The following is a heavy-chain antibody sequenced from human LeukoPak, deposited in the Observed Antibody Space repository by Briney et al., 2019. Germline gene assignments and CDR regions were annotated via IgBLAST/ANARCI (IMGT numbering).Heavy chain of an antibody. J-gene: IGHJ4*02. V-gene: IGHV3-23*01. D-gene: IGHD3-9*01. CDR3: AKGSKYYDILTVTDY. Sequence: GESLRLSCAASGFTFSSYAMSWVRQAPGKGLEWVSAISGSGGSTYYADSVKGRFTISRDNSKNTLYLQMNSLRAEDTAVYYCAKGSKYYDILTVTDYWGQGTLVTVSS. CDR2: ISGSGGST. CDR1: GFTFSSYA.